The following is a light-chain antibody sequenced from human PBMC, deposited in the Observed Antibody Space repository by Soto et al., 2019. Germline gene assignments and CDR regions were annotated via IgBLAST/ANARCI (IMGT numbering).Light chain of an antibody. J-gene: IGLJ1*01. CDR2: DVS. CDR1: SSDVGTYNY. V-gene: IGLV2-11*01. CDR3: CAYVGSSTTYV. Sequence: QSALTQPRSVSGPPGQSVSISCSGTSSDVGTYNYVSWYQQHPGKAPKLMIYDVSKRPSGVPDRFSGSKSGNTASLTISGLQAEDEADYYCCAYVGSSTTYVFGTGTKLTVL.